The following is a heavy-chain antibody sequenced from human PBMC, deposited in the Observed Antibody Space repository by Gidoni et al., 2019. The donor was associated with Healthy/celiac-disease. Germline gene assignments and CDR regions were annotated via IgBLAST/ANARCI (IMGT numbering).Heavy chain of an antibody. V-gene: IGHV1-18*01. Sequence: QVQLVQSGAEVKKPGASVKVSCKASGYTFTSYGISWVRQAPGQGLEWMGWIRAYNGNTNYAQKLQGRVTMTTDTSTSTAYMERRSLRADDTAVYYCARAFRPGIAAAPGFDYWGQGTLVTVSS. D-gene: IGHD6-13*01. J-gene: IGHJ4*02. CDR2: IRAYNGNT. CDR3: ARAFRPGIAAAPGFDY. CDR1: GYTFTSYG.